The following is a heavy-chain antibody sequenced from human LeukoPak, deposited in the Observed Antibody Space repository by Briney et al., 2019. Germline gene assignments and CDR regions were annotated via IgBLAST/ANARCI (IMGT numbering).Heavy chain of an antibody. J-gene: IGHJ4*02. CDR2: ISGGGST. CDR1: GFTFDDYA. V-gene: IGHV3-23*01. Sequence: GRSLRLSCAASGFTFDDYAMHWVRQAPGKGLEWVSAISGGGSTYYADSVKGRFTISRDNSKNTLYLQMNSLRAEDTAAYYCAKDGGVWGQGTLVTVSS. D-gene: IGHD3-10*01. CDR3: AKDGGV.